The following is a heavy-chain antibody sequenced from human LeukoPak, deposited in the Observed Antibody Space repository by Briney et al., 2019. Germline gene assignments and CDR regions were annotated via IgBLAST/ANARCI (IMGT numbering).Heavy chain of an antibody. V-gene: IGHV1-18*01. Sequence: ASMKVSCKASGYTFSRYGITWVRQAPGQGLEWMGWITACDGNTNFAQNFQARVTMTTDTSTNTAYMELRSLRSDDTAVYYCARQSFIAGDNWNYVLNGDDALDIWGQGTMVTVSS. CDR3: ARQSFIAGDNWNYVLNGDDALDI. J-gene: IGHJ3*02. D-gene: IGHD1-7*01. CDR2: ITACDGNT. CDR1: GYTFSRYG.